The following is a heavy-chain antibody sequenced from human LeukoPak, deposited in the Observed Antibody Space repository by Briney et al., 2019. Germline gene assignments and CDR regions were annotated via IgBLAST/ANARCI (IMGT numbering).Heavy chain of an antibody. D-gene: IGHD3-22*01. CDR1: GITLSNYG. CDR2: IRDNGGST. CDR3: AKRGVVIRVILVGFHKEAYYFDS. J-gene: IGHJ4*02. Sequence: GGSLRLSCAVSGITLSNYGMSWVRQAPGKGLEWIAGIRDNGGSTNYADSVKGRFTISRDNPKNTLYLQMNSLRAEDTAVYFCAKRGVVIRVILVGFHKEAYYFDSWGQGALVTVSS. V-gene: IGHV3-23*01.